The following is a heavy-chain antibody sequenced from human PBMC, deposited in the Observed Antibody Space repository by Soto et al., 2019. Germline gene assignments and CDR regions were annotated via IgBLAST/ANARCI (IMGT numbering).Heavy chain of an antibody. CDR1: GFPFDDYA. CDR3: VKDESINWYSGHFRH. CDR2: INWNSGSI. J-gene: IGHJ1*01. V-gene: IGHV3-9*01. Sequence: GGSLRLSCAASGFPFDDYAMHWVRQVPGKGLEWVSGINWNSGSIGYGDSVKGRFAISRDNAKNSLHLQMNSLSAEDTAFYYCVKDESINWYSGHFRHWGQGTLVTVSS. D-gene: IGHD6-13*01.